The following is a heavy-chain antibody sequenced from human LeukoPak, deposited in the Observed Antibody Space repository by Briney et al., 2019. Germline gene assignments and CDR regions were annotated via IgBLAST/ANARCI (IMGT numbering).Heavy chain of an antibody. CDR2: ISWNSGSI. CDR3: ARDSGPRGYSYGFDY. CDR1: GFTFDDYA. Sequence: GGSLRLSCAASGFTFDDYAMHWVRQAPGKGLEWVSGISWNSGSIGYVDSVKGRFTISRDNAKNSLYLQMNSLRAENTAVYYCARDSGPRGYSYGFDYWGQGTLVTVSS. V-gene: IGHV3-9*01. D-gene: IGHD5-18*01. J-gene: IGHJ4*02.